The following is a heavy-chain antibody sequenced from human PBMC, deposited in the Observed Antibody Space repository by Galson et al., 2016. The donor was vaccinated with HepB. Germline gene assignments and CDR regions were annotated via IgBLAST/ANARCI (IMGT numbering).Heavy chain of an antibody. V-gene: IGHV2-70*04. D-gene: IGHD1-26*01. J-gene: IGHJ4*02. CDR2: IDWDDDK. CDR1: GLSLSTSGMR. Sequence: PALVKPTQTLTLTCTFSGLSLSTSGMRVSWIRQPPGKALEWLARIDWDDDKFYSTSLKTRLTISKDTSKNQVVLTLTNMDPVDTATYYCARMMWADNDYYFGSWGQGTLVTVSS. CDR3: ARMMWADNDYYFGS.